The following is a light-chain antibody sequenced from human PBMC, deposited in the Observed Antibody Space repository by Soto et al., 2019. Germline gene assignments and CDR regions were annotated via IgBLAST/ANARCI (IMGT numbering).Light chain of an antibody. CDR3: QQYNNWPIT. CDR2: GAS. V-gene: IGKV3-15*01. J-gene: IGKJ5*01. CDR1: QSVSSN. Sequence: EIVMTQSPATLSVSPGEGATLSCRAGQSVSSNLAWYQQKPGQAPRLLIYGASTRATGIPARFSGSGSGADFTLTISSLQSEDFAVYYCQQYNNWPITFGQGTRLEIK.